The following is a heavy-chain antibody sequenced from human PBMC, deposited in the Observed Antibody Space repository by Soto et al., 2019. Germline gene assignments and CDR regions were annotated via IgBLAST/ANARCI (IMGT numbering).Heavy chain of an antibody. CDR1: GGTFSSYA. Sequence: QVQLVQSGAEVKKPGSSVKVSCKASGGTFSSYAISWVRQAPGQGLEWMGGIIPIFGTANYAEKFQGRVTSTEDESTSTAYMELSSLRSEETAVYSCARYGQQLVPVSGGFDPWGQGTLVTVSS. D-gene: IGHD6-13*01. V-gene: IGHV1-69*12. CDR3: ARYGQQLVPVSGGFDP. CDR2: IIPIFGTA. J-gene: IGHJ5*02.